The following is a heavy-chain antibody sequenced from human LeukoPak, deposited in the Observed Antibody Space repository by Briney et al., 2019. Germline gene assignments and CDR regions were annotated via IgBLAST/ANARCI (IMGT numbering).Heavy chain of an antibody. CDR1: GGSISSYY. J-gene: IGHJ4*02. CDR2: IYYSGST. CDR3: ARGWPSSGYTF. Sequence: SETLSLTCTVSGGSISSYYWSWIRQPPGKGLEWIGYIYYSGSTNYNPSLKSRVTISVDTSKNQFSLKLSSVTAADTAVYYCARGWPSSGYTFWGQGTLVTVSS. V-gene: IGHV4-59*01. D-gene: IGHD3-22*01.